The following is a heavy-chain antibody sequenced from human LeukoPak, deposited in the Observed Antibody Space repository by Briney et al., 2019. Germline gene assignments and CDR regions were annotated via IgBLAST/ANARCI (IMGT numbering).Heavy chain of an antibody. D-gene: IGHD2-21*02. CDR3: ERVGVTSGPQIDY. V-gene: IGHV4-61*01. CDR2: IYYGGST. J-gene: IGHJ4*02. CDR1: DGSVSSGSYS. Sequence: SETLSLTCTVPDGSVSSGSYSWCWIRQPPGKGLARIGYIYYGGSTNYNPSRKSRVTIPVDTSKNQFSLKLRSVTAADTAVYYCERVGVTSGPQIDYWGQGTLVTVSS.